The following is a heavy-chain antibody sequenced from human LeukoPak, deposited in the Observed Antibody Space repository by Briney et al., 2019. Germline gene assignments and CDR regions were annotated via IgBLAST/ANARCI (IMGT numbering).Heavy chain of an antibody. CDR1: GFTFSSYW. D-gene: IGHD6-6*01. CDR3: ARALTYGSSGDAFDI. V-gene: IGHV3-7*01. CDR2: IKQDGSEK. Sequence: GGSLRLSCAASGFTFSSYWMSWVRQAPGKGLEWVANIKQDGSEKYYVDSVKGRFTISRDNAKNSLYLQMNSLRAEDTAVYYCARALTYGSSGDAFDIWGQGTMVTVSS. J-gene: IGHJ3*02.